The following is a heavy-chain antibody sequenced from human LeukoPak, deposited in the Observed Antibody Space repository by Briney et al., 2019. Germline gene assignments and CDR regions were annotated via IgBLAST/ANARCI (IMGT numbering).Heavy chain of an antibody. CDR2: TSDSGGHT. V-gene: IGHV4-59*01. CDR3: ARWHSHGRYFDY. J-gene: IGHJ4*02. Sequence: SETLSLTCTVSGGSISGYYWNWIRQPPGQGLERIGYTSDSGGHTDYKPSLKSRVAISVDTSKNQFSLKLTFATAADTAVYYCARWHSHGRYFDYWGQGALVTVSS. D-gene: IGHD2-21*01. CDR1: GGSISGYY.